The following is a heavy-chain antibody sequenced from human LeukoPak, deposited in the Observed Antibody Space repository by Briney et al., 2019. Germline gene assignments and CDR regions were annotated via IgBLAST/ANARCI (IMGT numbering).Heavy chain of an antibody. J-gene: IGHJ4*02. Sequence: ASVKVSCKASGYTFTSYDINWVRQATGQGLEWMGWMNPNSGNTGYAQKFQGRVTITRNTSISTAYMELSSLRAEDTAVYYCAKDLSPEQSIAAAGTDYWGQGTLVTVSS. D-gene: IGHD6-13*01. CDR2: MNPNSGNT. V-gene: IGHV1-8*03. CDR3: AKDLSPEQSIAAAGTDY. CDR1: GYTFTSYD.